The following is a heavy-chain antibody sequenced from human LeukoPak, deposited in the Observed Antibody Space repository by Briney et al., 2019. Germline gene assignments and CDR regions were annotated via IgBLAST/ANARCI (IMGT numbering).Heavy chain of an antibody. CDR2: TYTSGST. CDR3: ARASYSYDINGWVPFDY. D-gene: IGHD3-22*01. Sequence: SQTLSLTCTVSGNSISSGDNYWSWIRQPAGKGLEWIGRTYTSGSTNYNPSLKSRVTISGDTSKNQFSLRLSSVTAADTAVYYCARASYSYDINGWVPFDYWGQGTLVTVSS. V-gene: IGHV4-61*02. CDR1: GNSISSGDNY. J-gene: IGHJ4*02.